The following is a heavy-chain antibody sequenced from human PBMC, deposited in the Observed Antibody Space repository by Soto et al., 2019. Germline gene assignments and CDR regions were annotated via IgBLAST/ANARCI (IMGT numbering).Heavy chain of an antibody. CDR2: IYYSGST. Sequence: PSETLSLTCTVSGGSISSYYWSWIRQPPGKGLEWIGYIYYSGSTNYNPSLKSRVTISVDTSKNQFSLKLSSVTAADTAVYYCASHAYRSKERRFFDYWGQGTLVTVSS. CDR3: ASHAYRSKERRFFDY. V-gene: IGHV4-59*08. D-gene: IGHD3-16*02. J-gene: IGHJ4*02. CDR1: GGSISSYY.